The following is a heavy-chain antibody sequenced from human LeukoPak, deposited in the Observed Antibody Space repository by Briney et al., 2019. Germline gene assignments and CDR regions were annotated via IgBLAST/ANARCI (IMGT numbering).Heavy chain of an antibody. CDR1: GYTFTGYY. J-gene: IGHJ4*02. Sequence: SVKVSCKASGYTFTGYYMHWVRQAPGQGLEWMGRIIPILGIANYAQKFQGRVTITADKSTSTAYMELSSLRSEDTAVYYCARASIVGATVDYWGQGTLVTVSS. D-gene: IGHD1-26*01. V-gene: IGHV1-69*04. CDR3: ARASIVGATVDY. CDR2: IIPILGIA.